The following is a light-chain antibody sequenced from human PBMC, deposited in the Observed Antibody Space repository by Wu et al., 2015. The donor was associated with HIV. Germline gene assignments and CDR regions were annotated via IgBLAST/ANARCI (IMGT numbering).Light chain of an antibody. CDR1: QSISSY. CDR2: DAS. Sequence: EIVLTQSPATLSLSPGERATLSCRASQSISSYLGWYQHKPGQAPRLLISDASNRATGIPARFSGSGFGTDFTLTIISVEPEDSAVYYCQQRGNWPPYTFGQGAKVEIK. J-gene: IGKJ2*01. CDR3: QQRGNWPPYT. V-gene: IGKV3-11*01.